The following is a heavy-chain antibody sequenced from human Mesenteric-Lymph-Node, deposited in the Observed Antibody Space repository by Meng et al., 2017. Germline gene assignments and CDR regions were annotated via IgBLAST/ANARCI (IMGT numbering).Heavy chain of an antibody. CDR2: IKTDGSDK. Sequence: QRVESGGGLIPPGGSLRLSCAASGFTFTSYWMNWVRQVPGKGLEWVASIKTDGSDKYYADSVKGRFSISRDNAKNSLYLQMNRLRAEDTAVYFCASSATSDAAYWGQGTLVTVSS. CDR3: ASSATSDAAY. J-gene: IGHJ4*02. CDR1: GFTFTSYW. D-gene: IGHD6-13*01. V-gene: IGHV3-7*01.